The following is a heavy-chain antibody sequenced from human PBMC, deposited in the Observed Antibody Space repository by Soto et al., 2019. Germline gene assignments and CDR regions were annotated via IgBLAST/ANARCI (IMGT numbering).Heavy chain of an antibody. J-gene: IGHJ6*02. Sequence: SETLSLTCAVYGGSFSGYYWSWIRQPPGKGLEWIGEINHSGSTNYNPSLKSRVTISVDTSKNQFSLKLSSVTAADTAVYYCARGRGILGDDYYYYYAMDVWGQGTTVTVSS. V-gene: IGHV4-34*01. D-gene: IGHD2-15*01. CDR3: ARGRGILGDDYYYYYAMDV. CDR2: INHSGST. CDR1: GGSFSGYY.